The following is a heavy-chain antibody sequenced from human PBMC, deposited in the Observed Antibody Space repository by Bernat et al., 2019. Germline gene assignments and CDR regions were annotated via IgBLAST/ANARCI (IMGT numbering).Heavy chain of an antibody. CDR3: AKAYSSSWYAYPSYYYYYMDV. Sequence: EVQLVESGGGLVQPGGSLRLSCAASGFTFSSYSMNWVRQAPGKGLEWFSYFSSSSSTIYYADSVKGRFTISRDNAKNSLYLQMNSLRDEDTAVYYCAKAYSSSWYAYPSYYYYYMDVWGKGTTVTVSS. D-gene: IGHD6-13*01. CDR2: FSSSSSTI. CDR1: GFTFSSYS. J-gene: IGHJ6*03. V-gene: IGHV3-48*02.